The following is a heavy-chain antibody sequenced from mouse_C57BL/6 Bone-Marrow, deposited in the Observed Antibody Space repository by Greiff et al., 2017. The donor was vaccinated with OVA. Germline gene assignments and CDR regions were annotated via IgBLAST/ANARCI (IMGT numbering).Heavy chain of an antibody. Sequence: VMLVESGPGLVQPSQSLSITCTVSGFSLTSYGVHWVRQSPGKGLEWLGVIWRGGSTDYNAAFMSRLSITKDNSKSQVFFKMNSLQADDTAIYYCAKKGSNSYWYFDVWGTGTTVTVSS. CDR2: IWRGGST. CDR3: AKKGSNSYWYFDV. CDR1: GFSLTSYG. D-gene: IGHD2-5*01. J-gene: IGHJ1*03. V-gene: IGHV2-5*01.